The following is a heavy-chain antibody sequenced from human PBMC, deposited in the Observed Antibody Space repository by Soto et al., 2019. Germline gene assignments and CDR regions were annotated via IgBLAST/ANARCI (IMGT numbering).Heavy chain of an antibody. CDR2: IYYSGST. CDR1: GGSISSSSYY. J-gene: IGHJ4*02. D-gene: IGHD3-3*01. Sequence: SETLSLTCTVSGGSISSSSYYWGWIRQPPGKGLEWIGSIYYSGSTYYNPSLKSRVTISVDTSKNQFSLKLSSVTAADTAVYYCARDKRFWSGYYFDYWGQGTLVTVSS. CDR3: ARDKRFWSGYYFDY. V-gene: IGHV4-39*07.